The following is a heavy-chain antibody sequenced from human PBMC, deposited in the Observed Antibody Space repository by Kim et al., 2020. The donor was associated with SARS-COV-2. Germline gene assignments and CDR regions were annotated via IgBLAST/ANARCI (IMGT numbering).Heavy chain of an antibody. CDR2: INAGNGNT. CDR1: GYTFTSYA. D-gene: IGHD3-9*01. J-gene: IGHJ6*03. CDR3: ARDSYYDIFRYYYYYMDV. Sequence: ASVKVSCKASGYTFTSYAMHWVRQAPGQRLEWMGWINAGNGNTKYSQKFQGRATITRDTSARTAYMELSSLRSEDTAVYYCARDSYYDIFRYYYYYMDVWGKGTTVTVSS. V-gene: IGHV1-3*01.